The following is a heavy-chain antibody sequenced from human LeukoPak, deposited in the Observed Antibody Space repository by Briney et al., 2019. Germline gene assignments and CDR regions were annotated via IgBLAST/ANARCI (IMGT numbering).Heavy chain of an antibody. V-gene: IGHV1-18*01. Sequence: ASVKVSCKPSGYTFFSFGISWVRQAPGQGLEWMGWISAYNGDTKYAQKFQGRVTMTTDTSTGTAYIELRSLRADDTAVYYCARDQTFYFDSGGPNFDFWGQGSLVTVSS. D-gene: IGHD3-22*01. CDR1: GYTFFSFG. CDR3: ARDQTFYFDSGGPNFDF. CDR2: ISAYNGDT. J-gene: IGHJ4*02.